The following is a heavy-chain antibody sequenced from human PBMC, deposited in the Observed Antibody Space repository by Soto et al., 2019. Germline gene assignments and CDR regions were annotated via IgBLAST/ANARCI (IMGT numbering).Heavy chain of an antibody. CDR1: GYTFTSYH. CDR2: LNPNGGSP. Sequence: VRLVQSGAELKKPGASVKLSCQASGYTFTSYHIHWVRQAPGQGLEWRGVLNPNGGSPTYAQKFQGRVTMTGDTSTSTVHMELTGLRSEDTAVYYCARLEYGFGGLPYGMDIWGQGSTVVVSS. CDR3: ARLEYGFGGLPYGMDI. J-gene: IGHJ6*02. V-gene: IGHV1-46*01. D-gene: IGHD3-16*01.